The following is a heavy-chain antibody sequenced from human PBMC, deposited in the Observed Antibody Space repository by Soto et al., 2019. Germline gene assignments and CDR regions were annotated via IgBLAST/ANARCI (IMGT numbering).Heavy chain of an antibody. Sequence: ASVKVSCKASGGTFSSYTISWVRQAPGQGLEWMGRIIPILGIANYAQKFQGRVTITADKSTSTAYMELSSLRSEDTAVYYCARDSRSTGTYDAFDIWGQGTMVTVSS. CDR1: GGTFSSYT. V-gene: IGHV1-69*04. J-gene: IGHJ3*02. CDR2: IIPILGIA. CDR3: ARDSRSTGTYDAFDI. D-gene: IGHD1-1*01.